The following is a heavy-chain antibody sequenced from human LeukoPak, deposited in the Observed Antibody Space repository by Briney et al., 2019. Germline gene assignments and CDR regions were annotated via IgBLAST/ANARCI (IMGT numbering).Heavy chain of an antibody. V-gene: IGHV3-30*02. J-gene: IGHJ4*02. Sequence: AGSLRLSCTASGFTFGDYAMSWVRQAPGKGLEWVAFIRYGGSKKYYADPVKGRFTISRDNSKNTLYLQMGSLRAEDMAVYYCAREMATRFDYWGQGTLVTVYS. CDR2: IRYGGSKK. D-gene: IGHD5-24*01. CDR1: GFTFGDYA. CDR3: AREMATRFDY.